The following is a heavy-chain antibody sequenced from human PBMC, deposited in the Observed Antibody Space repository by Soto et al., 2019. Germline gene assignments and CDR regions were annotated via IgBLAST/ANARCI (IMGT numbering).Heavy chain of an antibody. D-gene: IGHD6-13*01. CDR3: AAAGTSHFDC. CDR2: TYYRSKWHN. J-gene: IGHJ4*02. V-gene: IGHV6-1*01. CDR1: GDSVSSNSAA. Sequence: QVQLQQSGPGLVKPSQTLSLTCAISGDSVSSNSAAWNWIRQSPSRGLEWLGRTYYRSKWHNDYAESVKSRLTITPATSKNQFSLQLNSVTPEDTAVYYCAAAGTSHFDCWGQGTLVTVSS.